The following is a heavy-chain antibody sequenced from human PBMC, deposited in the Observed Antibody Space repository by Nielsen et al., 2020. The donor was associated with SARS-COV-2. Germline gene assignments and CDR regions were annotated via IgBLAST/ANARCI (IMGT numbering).Heavy chain of an antibody. Sequence: SVKVSCKASGSTFSSYAISWVRQAPGQGLEWMGGIIPIFGTANYAQKFQGRVTITADESTSTAYMELSSLRSEDTAVYYCARERNSSGWAFDYWGQGTLVTVSS. CDR1: GSTFSSYA. CDR2: IIPIFGTA. J-gene: IGHJ4*02. D-gene: IGHD6-19*01. V-gene: IGHV1-69*13. CDR3: ARERNSSGWAFDY.